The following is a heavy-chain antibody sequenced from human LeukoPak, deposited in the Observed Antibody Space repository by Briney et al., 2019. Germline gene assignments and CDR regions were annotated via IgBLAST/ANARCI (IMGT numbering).Heavy chain of an antibody. V-gene: IGHV1-69*05. Sequence: GASVKVSCKASGGTFSSYAISWVRQAPGQRLEWMGGIIPIFGTANYAQKFQGRVTITTDESTSTACMELSSLRSEDTAVYYCARGGVDFGGRYYYYMDVWGQRDHGHRLL. J-gene: IGHJ6*03. CDR1: GGTFSSYA. D-gene: IGHD2-21*01. CDR3: ARGGVDFGGRYYYYMDV. CDR2: IIPIFGTA.